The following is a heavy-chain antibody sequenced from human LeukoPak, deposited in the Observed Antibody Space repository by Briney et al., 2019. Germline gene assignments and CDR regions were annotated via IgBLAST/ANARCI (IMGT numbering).Heavy chain of an antibody. CDR3: AREDYGDYAGGYYFDY. D-gene: IGHD4-17*01. CDR1: GFTFSSYG. J-gene: IGHJ4*02. Sequence: GGSLRLSCAASGFTFSSYGMHWVRQAPGKGLVWVSRINSDGSSTTYADSVKGRFAISRDNAKNTLYLQMNSLRAEDTAVYYCAREDYGDYAGGYYFDYWGQGTLVTVSS. CDR2: INSDGSST. V-gene: IGHV3-74*01.